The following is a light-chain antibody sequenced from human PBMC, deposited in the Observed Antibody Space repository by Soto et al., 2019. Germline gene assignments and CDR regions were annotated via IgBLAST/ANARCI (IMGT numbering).Light chain of an antibody. V-gene: IGKV1-33*01. CDR3: QQYHALPRT. CDR2: TAS. Sequence: DIQMTQSPSSLSASVGDRATITCQASQDIINYVNWYQQKPGKAPKLLIYTASNLESGVPSRFNGRGYGTIFTLTIDGLQPEDFARYYCQQYHALPRTFGQGTMVEI. J-gene: IGKJ1*01. CDR1: QDIINY.